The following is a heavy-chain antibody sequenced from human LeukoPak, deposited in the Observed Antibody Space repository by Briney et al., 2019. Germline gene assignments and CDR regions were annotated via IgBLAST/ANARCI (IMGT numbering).Heavy chain of an antibody. CDR3: AREKVVAAQYYYYGMDV. V-gene: IGHV3-74*01. CDR2: ISNDGRVT. J-gene: IGHJ6*02. D-gene: IGHD2-15*01. CDR1: GFTFSSYW. Sequence: GGSLRLSCAASGFTFSSYWMHWVRQAPGKGLEWVSYISNDGRVTQYADSVKGRFTISRDNAKNTLYLQMSGLRVEDTAVYYCAREKVVAAQYYYYGMDVWGQGTTVTVSS.